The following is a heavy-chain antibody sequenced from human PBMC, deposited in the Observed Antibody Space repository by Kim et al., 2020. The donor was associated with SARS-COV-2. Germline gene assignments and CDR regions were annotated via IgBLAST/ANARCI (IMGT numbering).Heavy chain of an antibody. V-gene: IGHV4-39*01. CDR3: ASGPEQVVPRYVY. CDR2: VYYSGTI. Sequence: SETLSLTCSVSGDSVRSSYYFWGWIRQPPGKGLEYIGNVYYSGTISYNSSLKSRATILADASENKLSLKLTSVTAADTALYFCASGPEQVVPRYVYWGQGVLVTVSS. J-gene: IGHJ4*02. CDR1: GDSVRSSYYF. D-gene: IGHD2-21*01.